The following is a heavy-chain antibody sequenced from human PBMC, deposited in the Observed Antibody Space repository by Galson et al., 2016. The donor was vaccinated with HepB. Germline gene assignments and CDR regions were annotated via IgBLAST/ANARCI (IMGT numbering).Heavy chain of an antibody. D-gene: IGHD3-3*02. Sequence: SETLSLTCTVSNGSISSNFWSWIRQFPGKGLEWIGYIYYSGGTNYNPSLKSRVTISVDRSKGQFSLEVTSVTAADTAVYFCARGGAFFDAYWGQGILVTVSP. CDR2: IYYSGGT. J-gene: IGHJ4*02. V-gene: IGHV4-59*01. CDR3: ARGGAFFDAY. CDR1: NGSISSNF.